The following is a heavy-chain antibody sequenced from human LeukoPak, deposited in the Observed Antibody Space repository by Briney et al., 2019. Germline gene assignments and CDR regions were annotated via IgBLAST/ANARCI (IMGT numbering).Heavy chain of an antibody. CDR1: GYSISRGYY. Sequence: KSSETLSLTCTVSGYSISRGYYWGWIRQPPGKGLEWIGSIYHSGSTYYNPSLKSRVTISVDTSKSQFSLKLSSVTAADTAVYYCARELLWFGGLWTFDYWGQGTLVTVSS. V-gene: IGHV4-38-2*02. D-gene: IGHD3-10*01. J-gene: IGHJ4*02. CDR2: IYHSGST. CDR3: ARELLWFGGLWTFDY.